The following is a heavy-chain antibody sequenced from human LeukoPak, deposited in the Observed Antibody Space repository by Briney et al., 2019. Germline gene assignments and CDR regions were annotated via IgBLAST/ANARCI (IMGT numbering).Heavy chain of an antibody. V-gene: IGHV3-7*01. CDR3: MREAAAGIDY. CDR2: IKQDGSEK. J-gene: IGHJ4*02. CDR1: GFTFSTYW. Sequence: GGSLRLSCAASGFTFSTYWMSWVRQAPGKGLEWVANIKQDGSEKYYLDSVKGRFTISRDNAKNSLYLQMNSLRAEDTAVYFCMREAAAGIDYWGQGTLVTVSS. D-gene: IGHD6-13*01.